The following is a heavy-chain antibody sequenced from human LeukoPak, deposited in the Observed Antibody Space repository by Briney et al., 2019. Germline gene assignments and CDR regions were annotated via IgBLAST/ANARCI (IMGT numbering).Heavy chain of an antibody. J-gene: IGHJ6*03. Sequence: EPSVKVSCKASRYTFTGYYMHWVPQAPGQGLEWMGWILPNSGGTNYAQMFQGRVTMTRDTSISTAYMDLSRLRSDDTAVYYCARRFTMVRGYYYYYYMDDWGKGTTVTVSS. V-gene: IGHV1-2*02. CDR2: ILPNSGGT. CDR3: ARRFTMVRGYYYYYYMDD. D-gene: IGHD3-10*01. CDR1: RYTFTGYY.